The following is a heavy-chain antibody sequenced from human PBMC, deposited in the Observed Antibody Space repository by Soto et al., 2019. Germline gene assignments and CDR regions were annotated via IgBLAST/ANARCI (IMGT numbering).Heavy chain of an antibody. Sequence: GGSLRLSCAASGFTFSSYSMNWVRQAPGKGLEWVSSISSSSSYIYYADSVKGLFTISRDNAKNSLYLQMNSLRAEDTAVYYCAKTRYYYDSSGYSPFDYWGQGTLVTVSS. D-gene: IGHD3-22*01. CDR1: GFTFSSYS. CDR3: AKTRYYYDSSGYSPFDY. V-gene: IGHV3-21*01. CDR2: ISSSSSYI. J-gene: IGHJ4*02.